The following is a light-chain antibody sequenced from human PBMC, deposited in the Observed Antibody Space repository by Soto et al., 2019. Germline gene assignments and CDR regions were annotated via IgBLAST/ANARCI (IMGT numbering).Light chain of an antibody. J-gene: IGLJ1*01. Sequence: QSVLTQPASVSGSPGQSITISCTGTSSDVGGYNFVSWYQQHPGKAPKLIIYEVSHRPSGVSDRFSGSKSGNTASLTISGLQAEDEAGYYCTSFTTSSTLYVFGTGTKVTVL. CDR1: SSDVGGYNF. V-gene: IGLV2-14*01. CDR3: TSFTTSSTLYV. CDR2: EVS.